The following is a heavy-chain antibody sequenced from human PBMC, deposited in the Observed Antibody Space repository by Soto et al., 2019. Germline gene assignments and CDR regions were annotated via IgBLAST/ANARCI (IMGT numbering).Heavy chain of an antibody. CDR2: IWYDGSEK. Sequence: QVQLVESGGGVVQPGRSLRLPCAASGFTFSDYGMHWVRQAPGKGLEWVAVIWYDGSEKYYADSVKGRFTISRDNSKNMLYLQMNSLRVEDTALYYCARQSLGNIRLRGFDYWGQGALVTVSS. CDR3: ARQSLGNIRLRGFDY. D-gene: IGHD1-1*01. J-gene: IGHJ4*02. V-gene: IGHV3-33*01. CDR1: GFTFSDYG.